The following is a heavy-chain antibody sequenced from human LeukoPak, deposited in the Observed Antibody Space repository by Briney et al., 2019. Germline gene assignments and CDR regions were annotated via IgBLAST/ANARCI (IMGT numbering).Heavy chain of an antibody. Sequence: SETLSLTCTVSGGSISSSSYYWGWIRQPPGKGLEWIGSIYYSGSTYYNPSLKSRVTISIDTSKNQFSLKLTSVTAADTAVYYCASSRCSSASCYGFFDYWGQGTLVTVSS. J-gene: IGHJ4*02. V-gene: IGHV4-39*07. D-gene: IGHD2-2*01. CDR1: GGSISSSSYY. CDR3: ASSRCSSASCYGFFDY. CDR2: IYYSGST.